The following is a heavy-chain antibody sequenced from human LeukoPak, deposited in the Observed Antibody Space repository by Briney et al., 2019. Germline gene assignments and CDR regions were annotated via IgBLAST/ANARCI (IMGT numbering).Heavy chain of an antibody. V-gene: IGHV5-51*01. CDR1: AYSSISNW. J-gene: IGHJ4*02. Sequence: ESLKISSKASAYSSISNWTGCVRQMPAKDLQWRGIIYPGDADTRYSPAFQGQVTITANKSSSTAYLQWSSLKGSDTAMYYCGRMSITGTDFDYGGQGTLVTVSS. D-gene: IGHD1-20*01. CDR2: IYPGDADT. CDR3: GRMSITGTDFDY.